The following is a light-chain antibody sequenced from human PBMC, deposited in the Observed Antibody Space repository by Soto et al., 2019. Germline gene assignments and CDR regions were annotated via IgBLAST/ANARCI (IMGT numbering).Light chain of an antibody. CDR3: QQYYNTPYT. Sequence: DIVMTQSPDSLAVSLGERATINCKSSQSVLYSSNNKNCLAWYQQKPGQPPKLLIYWASTRQSGVPDRFSGSGSGTDFTLTISSLQAEDVAVYYCQQYYNTPYTFGQGTSLDIK. CDR2: WAS. CDR1: QSVLYSSNNKNC. J-gene: IGKJ2*01. V-gene: IGKV4-1*01.